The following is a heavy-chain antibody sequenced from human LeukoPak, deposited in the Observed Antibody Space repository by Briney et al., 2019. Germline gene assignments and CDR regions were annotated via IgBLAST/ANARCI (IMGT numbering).Heavy chain of an antibody. CDR2: INGSGGRT. D-gene: IGHD3-22*01. J-gene: IGHJ4*02. CDR3: ASSSSGYSRGPFDY. V-gene: IGHV3-23*01. CDR1: GFTFSSYA. Sequence: GGSLRLSCAASGFTFSSYAMTWVRQAPGKGLEWVSDINGSGGRTNYADSVKGRFTISRDNSKNTLYLQMNSLRAEDTAVYYCASSSSGYSRGPFDYWGQGTLVTVSS.